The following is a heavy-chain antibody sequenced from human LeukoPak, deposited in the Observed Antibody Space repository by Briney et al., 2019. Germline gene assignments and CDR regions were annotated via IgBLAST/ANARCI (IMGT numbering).Heavy chain of an antibody. J-gene: IGHJ4*02. CDR3: ARGLRNYDILTGYHYYFDY. V-gene: IGHV1-69*13. Sequence: SVKDSCKASGGTFSSYAISWVRQAPGQGLEWIGGIIPIFGTANYAQKFQGRVAITADESTSTAYMELSSLRSEDTAVYYCARGLRNYDILTGYHYYFDYWGQGTLVTVSS. CDR2: IIPIFGTA. D-gene: IGHD3-9*01. CDR1: GGTFSSYA.